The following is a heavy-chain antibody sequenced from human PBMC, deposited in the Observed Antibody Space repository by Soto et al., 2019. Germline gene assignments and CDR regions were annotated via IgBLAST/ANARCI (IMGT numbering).Heavy chain of an antibody. CDR2: ISYDGSNK. CDR1: GFTFSSYA. CDR3: AREDYGDYDYYGMDV. Sequence: GGSLRLSCAASGFTFSSYAMHWVRQAPGKGLEWVAVISYDGSNKYYADSVKGRFTISRDNSKNTLYLQMNSLRAEDTAVYYCAREDYGDYDYYGMDVWGQGTTVTVSS. V-gene: IGHV3-30-3*01. J-gene: IGHJ6*02. D-gene: IGHD4-17*01.